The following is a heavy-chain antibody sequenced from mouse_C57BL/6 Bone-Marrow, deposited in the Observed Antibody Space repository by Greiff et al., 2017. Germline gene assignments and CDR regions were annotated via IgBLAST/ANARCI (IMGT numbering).Heavy chain of an antibody. CDR1: GFTFSNYW. J-gene: IGHJ2*01. Sequence: EVKLMESGGGLVQPGGSMKLSCVASGFTFSNYWMNWVRQSPEKGLEWVAQIRLKSDNYATHYAESVKGRFTISRDDSKSSVYLQMYNLRAEDTGIYYCTGRYGFFDYWGQGTTLTVSS. D-gene: IGHD2-2*01. V-gene: IGHV6-3*01. CDR2: IRLKSDNYAT. CDR3: TGRYGFFDY.